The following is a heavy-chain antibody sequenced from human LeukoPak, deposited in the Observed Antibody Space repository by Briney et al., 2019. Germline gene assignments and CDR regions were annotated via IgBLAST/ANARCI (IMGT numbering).Heavy chain of an antibody. D-gene: IGHD2-15*01. CDR2: ISYDGSNK. Sequence: GGSLRLSCAASGFTFSSYAMHWVRQAPGKGLEGVAVISYDGSNKYYADSVKGRFTISRDNSKNTLYLQMNSLRAEDTAVYYCAKDLEDIVVVVAVPTGCDYWGQGTLVTVSS. CDR1: GFTFSSYA. CDR3: AKDLEDIVVVVAVPTGCDY. V-gene: IGHV3-30*04. J-gene: IGHJ4*02.